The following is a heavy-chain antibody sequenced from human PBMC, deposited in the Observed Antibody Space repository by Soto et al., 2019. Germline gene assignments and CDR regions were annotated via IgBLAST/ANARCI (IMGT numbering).Heavy chain of an antibody. CDR1: SGSISSSNW. J-gene: IGHJ4*02. V-gene: IGHV4-4*02. CDR3: ASRILSGWYGY. D-gene: IGHD6-19*01. CDR2: IYHSGST. Sequence: PSETLSLTCAVSSGSISSSNWWSWVRQPPGKGLEWIGEIYHSGSTNYSPSLKSRVTISVDKSKNQFSLKLSSVTAADTAVYYCASRILSGWYGYWGQGTLVTVSS.